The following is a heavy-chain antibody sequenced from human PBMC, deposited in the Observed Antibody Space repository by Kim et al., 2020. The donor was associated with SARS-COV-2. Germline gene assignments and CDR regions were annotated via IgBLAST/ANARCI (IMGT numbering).Heavy chain of an antibody. V-gene: IGHV1-3*01. CDR3: ARDMNPTVYDY. J-gene: IGHJ4*02. Sequence: SQNFQGRVTITRDTSANTAYMDLSSLTSEDTAIYYCARDMNPTVYDYWGQGTLVTVSS. D-gene: IGHD4-4*01.